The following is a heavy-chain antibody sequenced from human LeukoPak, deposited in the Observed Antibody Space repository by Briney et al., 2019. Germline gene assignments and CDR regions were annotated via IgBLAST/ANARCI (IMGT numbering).Heavy chain of an antibody. D-gene: IGHD4-17*01. CDR1: GFTFSSYA. V-gene: IGHV3-23*01. Sequence: GGSLRLSCEASGFTFSSYAMSWVRQAPGKGLEWVSSITGSGGDTYYADSVKGRFTISRDNSKNTLYLQMNSRRAEDTAVYYCATYTVTPRHFDYWGQGTLVTVSS. CDR2: ITGSGGDT. CDR3: ATYTVTPRHFDY. J-gene: IGHJ4*02.